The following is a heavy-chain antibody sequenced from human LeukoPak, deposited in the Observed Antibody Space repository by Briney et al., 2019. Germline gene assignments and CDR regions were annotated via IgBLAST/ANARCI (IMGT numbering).Heavy chain of an antibody. V-gene: IGHV3-9*01. CDR2: ISWNSGSI. CDR3: AKESGYSCGFDY. D-gene: IGHD5-18*01. J-gene: IGHJ4*02. CDR1: GFTFDDYA. Sequence: PGGSLRLSCAASGFTFDDYAMHWVRQAPGKGLEWVSGISWNSGSIGYADSVKGRFTISRDNAKNSLYLQMNSLRAEDTALYYCAKESGYSCGFDYWGQGTLVTVSS.